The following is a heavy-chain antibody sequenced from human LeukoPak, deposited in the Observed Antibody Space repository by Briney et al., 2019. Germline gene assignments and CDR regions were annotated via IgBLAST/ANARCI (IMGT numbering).Heavy chain of an antibody. J-gene: IGHJ5*02. CDR1: GYTFTGYY. CDR2: INPNSGGT. CDR3: ARRQNYYDSSAVGYWFDP. Sequence: ASVKVSCKASGYTFTGYYMHWVRQAPGQGREWMGRINPNSGGTNYAQKFQGRVTMTRDTYISTAYMELSRLRSDDTAVYYCARRQNYYDSSAVGYWFDPWGQGTLVTVSS. D-gene: IGHD3-22*01. V-gene: IGHV1-2*06.